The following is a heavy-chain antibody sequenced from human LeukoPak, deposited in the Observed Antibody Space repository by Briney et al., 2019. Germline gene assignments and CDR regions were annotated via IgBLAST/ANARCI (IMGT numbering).Heavy chain of an antibody. CDR1: GFTFSSYA. CDR2: ISGSGGST. J-gene: IGHJ4*02. D-gene: IGHD6-19*01. Sequence: PGGPLRLSCAASGFTFSSYAMSWVRQAPGKGLKWVSAISGSGGSTYYADSVKGRFTISRDNSKNTLYLQMNSLRAEDTAVYYCAKERTYSSGWWFDYWGQGTLVTVSS. V-gene: IGHV3-23*01. CDR3: AKERTYSSGWWFDY.